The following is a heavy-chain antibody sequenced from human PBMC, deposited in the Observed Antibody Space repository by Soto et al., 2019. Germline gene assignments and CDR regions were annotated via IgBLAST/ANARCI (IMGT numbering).Heavy chain of an antibody. J-gene: IGHJ4*02. CDR1: GGSFSGYY. V-gene: IGHV4-34*01. Sequence: SETLSLTCAVYGGSFSGYYWTWIRQPPGTGLEWIGEINHSGSTNYNPSLKSRVTISVDTSKNQFSLKLSSVTAEDTAVYYCAKDKRYSSSWTYFDYWGQGTLVTVSS. D-gene: IGHD6-13*01. CDR3: AKDKRYSSSWTYFDY. CDR2: INHSGST.